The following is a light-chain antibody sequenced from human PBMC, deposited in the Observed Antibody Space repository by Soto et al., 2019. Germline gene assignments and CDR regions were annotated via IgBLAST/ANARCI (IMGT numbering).Light chain of an antibody. J-gene: IGKJ5*01. Sequence: DIQMTQSPSTLSASVVDRVTITCRASQSLNNDLAWYQQKPGKAPNLLIYDASTLERGVPSRFSGTGSGTEFTLAINSLQPDDFATYYCQQYHRSSITFGQGTRLEI. CDR1: QSLNND. CDR2: DAS. V-gene: IGKV1-5*01. CDR3: QQYHRSSIT.